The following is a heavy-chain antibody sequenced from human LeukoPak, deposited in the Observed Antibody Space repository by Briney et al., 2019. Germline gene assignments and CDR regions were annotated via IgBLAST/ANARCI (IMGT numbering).Heavy chain of an antibody. CDR3: ARTKSVLLWFGELSQDFDY. V-gene: IGHV1-8*02. CDR2: MNPNSGNT. Sequence: ASVKVSCKASGYTFTSYGISWVRQATGQGLEWMGWMNPNSGNTGYAQKFQGRVTMTRNTSISTAYMELSSLRSEDTAVYYCARTKSVLLWFGELSQDFDYWGQGTLVTVSS. J-gene: IGHJ4*02. D-gene: IGHD3-10*01. CDR1: GYTFTSYG.